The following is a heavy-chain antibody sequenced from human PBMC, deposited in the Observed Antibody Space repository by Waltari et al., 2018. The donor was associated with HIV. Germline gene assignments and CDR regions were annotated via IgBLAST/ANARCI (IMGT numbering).Heavy chain of an antibody. Sequence: DVQLLASGGGLVQPGGSLRVSCVASGFTFSSYAMSWLRKGPGKGLEWISSIGGRGGSAYYADSVKGRFTISRDDSRSTVHLQMTNLRAEDTAVYYCAKEAIFGVVIGSHFDYWGQGTLVSVSS. CDR1: GFTFSSYA. CDR2: IGGRGGSA. D-gene: IGHD3-3*01. V-gene: IGHV3-23*01. J-gene: IGHJ4*02. CDR3: AKEAIFGVVIGSHFDY.